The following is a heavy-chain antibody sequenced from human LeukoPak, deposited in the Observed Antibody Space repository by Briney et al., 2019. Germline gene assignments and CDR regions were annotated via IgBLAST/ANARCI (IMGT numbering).Heavy chain of an antibody. Sequence: GRSLRLSCAASGFTFSSYAMHWVRQAPGKGLEWVAVISYDGSNKYYADSVKGRFTISRDTSKNTLYLQMNSLRAEDTAVYYCARDLSSSWSRYYYYYYGMDVWGQGTTVTVSS. D-gene: IGHD6-13*01. V-gene: IGHV3-30*04. CDR3: ARDLSSSWSRYYYYYYGMDV. CDR1: GFTFSSYA. CDR2: ISYDGSNK. J-gene: IGHJ6*02.